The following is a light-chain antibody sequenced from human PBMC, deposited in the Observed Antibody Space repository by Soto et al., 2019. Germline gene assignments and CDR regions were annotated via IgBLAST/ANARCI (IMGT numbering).Light chain of an antibody. V-gene: IGKV1-39*01. Sequence: DIQMTQSPSSLSASVGDRVTITCRASQSVSSYLNWYQQKPGKAPKLMIYVASSMQSGVPSRFSGSGSGTDFTLTSRSLQAEDCATYYCQQSYSTPQNTFGQGTKLEIK. J-gene: IGKJ2*01. CDR2: VAS. CDR3: QQSYSTPQNT. CDR1: QSVSSY.